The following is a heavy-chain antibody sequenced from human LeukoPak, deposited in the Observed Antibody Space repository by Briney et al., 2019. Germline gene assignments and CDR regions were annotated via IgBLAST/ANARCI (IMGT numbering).Heavy chain of an antibody. CDR1: GFTFSSYA. J-gene: IGHJ6*03. D-gene: IGHD6-6*01. CDR3: AKDSSSYYYYYMDV. CDR2: ISGSGGST. Sequence: PGGSLRLSCAASGFTFSSYAMSWVRQAPGKGLEWVSAISGSGGSTYYADSVKGRFTISRDNSKNTLYLQMNSLRAEDMALYYCAKDSSSYYYYYMDVWGKGTTVTVSS. V-gene: IGHV3-23*01.